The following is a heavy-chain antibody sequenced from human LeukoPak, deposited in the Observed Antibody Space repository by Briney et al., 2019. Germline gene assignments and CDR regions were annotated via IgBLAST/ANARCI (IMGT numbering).Heavy chain of an antibody. CDR1: GFTFSKYW. D-gene: IGHD6-19*01. CDR3: ATKQWLAPPPDS. CDR2: INTDGTVT. J-gene: IGHJ4*02. V-gene: IGHV3-74*01. Sequence: GGSLRLPCAASGFTFSKYWMLWVRQAPGKGLESVSRINTDGTVTTYADSVKGRFTVSRDNADNTMFLQRNSVRDEDTAVYYCATKQWLAPPPDSWGQGTPVTVSS.